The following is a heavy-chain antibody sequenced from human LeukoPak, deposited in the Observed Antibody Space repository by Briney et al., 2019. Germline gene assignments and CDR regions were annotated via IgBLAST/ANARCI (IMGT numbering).Heavy chain of an antibody. V-gene: IGHV4-59*07. CDR3: ARTKGGWSGGNCPLGY. CDR1: VHPMRRYY. J-gene: IGHJ4*02. CDR2: IQNSGRN. Sequence: DTQTLPCTLSVHPMRRYYWRWIRQPTGEGLEWIGHIQNSGRNKRSPFLKSRITISVDTPKNQFSPKLSSVTAADTAVYYCARTKGGWSGGNCPLGYWGQGTLVTVSA. D-gene: IGHD2-15*01.